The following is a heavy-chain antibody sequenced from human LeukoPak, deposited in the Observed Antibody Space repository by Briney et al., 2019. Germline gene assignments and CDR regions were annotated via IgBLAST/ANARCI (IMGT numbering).Heavy chain of an antibody. D-gene: IGHD6-19*01. CDR2: IYPGDSDT. Sequence: GESLKISCKASENSFTTSWIGWVRQMPGRGLEWMGIIYPGDSDTRYSPSFQGQVTISADKSISTAYLQWSSLKASDTAMYYCARHSSALGPLNYYFDYWGQGTLVTVSS. CDR1: ENSFTTSW. J-gene: IGHJ4*02. V-gene: IGHV5-51*01. CDR3: ARHSSALGPLNYYFDY.